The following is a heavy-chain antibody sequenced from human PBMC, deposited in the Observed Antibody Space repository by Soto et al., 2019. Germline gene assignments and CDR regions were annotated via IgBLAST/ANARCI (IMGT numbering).Heavy chain of an antibody. CDR2: ISGSGGST. CDR1: GFTFSSYA. J-gene: IGHJ3*02. V-gene: IGHV3-23*01. D-gene: IGHD3-22*01. CDR3: ARELLTYYYDSSGYQIPDAFDI. Sequence: PGGSLRLSCAASGFTFSSYAMSWVRQAPGKGLEWVSAISGSGGSTYYADSVKGRFTISRDNSKNTLYLQMNSLRAEDTAVYYCARELLTYYYDSSGYQIPDAFDIWGQGTMVTVSS.